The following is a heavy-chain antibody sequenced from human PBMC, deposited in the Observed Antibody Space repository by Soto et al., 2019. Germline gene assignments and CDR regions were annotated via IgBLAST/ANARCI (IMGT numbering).Heavy chain of an antibody. Sequence: GASVKVSCKASGYTFTSYGISWVRQAPGQGLEWMGWISAYNGNTNYAQKLQGRVTMTTDTSTSTAYMELRSLRSDDTAVYYCACDPGYVEAVPAATVVAAVDYWGQGTMVTVSS. CDR2: ISAYNGNT. CDR3: ACDPGYVEAVPAATVVAAVDY. D-gene: IGHD2-2*01. J-gene: IGHJ4*01. V-gene: IGHV1-18*01. CDR1: GYTFTSYG.